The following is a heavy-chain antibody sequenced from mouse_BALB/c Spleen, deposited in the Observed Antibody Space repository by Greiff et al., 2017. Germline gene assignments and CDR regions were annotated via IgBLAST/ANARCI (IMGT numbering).Heavy chain of an antibody. CDR3: ASLYGNYGY. CDR2: ISSGGST. J-gene: IGHJ2*01. D-gene: IGHD2-1*01. CDR1: GFTFSSYA. V-gene: IGHV5-6-5*01. Sequence: VQLKESGGGLVKPGGSLKLSCAASGFTFSSYAMSWVRQTPEKRLEWVASISSGGSTYYPDSVKGRFTISRDNARNILYLQMISLRSEDTAMYYCASLYGNYGYWGQGTTLTVSS.